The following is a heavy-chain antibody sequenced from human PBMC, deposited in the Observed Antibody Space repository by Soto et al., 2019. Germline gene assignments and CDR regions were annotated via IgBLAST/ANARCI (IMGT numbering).Heavy chain of an antibody. CDR2: ISGSGGST. V-gene: IGHV3-23*01. J-gene: IGHJ4*02. CDR3: ARRITMIVVVISPFDY. CDR1: GFTFSSYA. Sequence: VGSLRLSCAASGFTFSSYAMSWVRQAPGKGLEWVSAISGSGGSTYYADSVKGRFTISRDNSKNTPYLQMNSLRAEDTAVYYCARRITMIVVVISPFDYWGQGTLVTVSS. D-gene: IGHD3-22*01.